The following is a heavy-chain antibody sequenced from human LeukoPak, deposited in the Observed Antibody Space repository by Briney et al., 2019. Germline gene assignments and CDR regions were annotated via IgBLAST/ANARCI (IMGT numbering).Heavy chain of an antibody. CDR1: GFTFSNNW. CDR3: ASYSGSYSFDY. V-gene: IGHV3-7*01. Sequence: AGGSLRLSCVAPGFTFSNNWMSWVRQAPGKGLEWVANIRQDGSEQYYGDSVKGRFTISRDNAKNSLYLQMNSLRAEDTAVYFCASYSGSYSFDYWGQGTLVTVSS. CDR2: IRQDGSEQ. D-gene: IGHD1-26*01. J-gene: IGHJ4*02.